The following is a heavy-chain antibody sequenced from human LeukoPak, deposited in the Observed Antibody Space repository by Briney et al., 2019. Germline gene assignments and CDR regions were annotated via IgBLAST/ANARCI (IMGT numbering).Heavy chain of an antibody. CDR2: IYYSGST. CDR3: ARDRSSTTGGLFDY. CDR1: GGSISSGDYY. V-gene: IGHV4-30-4*08. D-gene: IGHD2-2*01. J-gene: IGHJ4*02. Sequence: SETLSLTCTVSGGSISSGDYYWSWIRPPPGKGMVWIVYIYYSGSTYYNPSLDSRATISVDTTNKQFSRKLSSVTAAETAVYYCARDRSSTTGGLFDYWGQGTLVTVSS.